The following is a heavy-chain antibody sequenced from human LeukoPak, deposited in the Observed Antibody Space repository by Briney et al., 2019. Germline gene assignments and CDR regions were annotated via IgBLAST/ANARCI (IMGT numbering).Heavy chain of an antibody. D-gene: IGHD2-2*01. CDR1: GYTFTSYY. CDR3: ATDCSSTSCPTRD. J-gene: IGHJ4*02. V-gene: IGHV1-46*01. CDR2: INPSGGST. Sequence: ASVKVSCKASGYTFTSYYMHWVRQAPGQGLEWMGIINPSGGSTSYAQKFQGRVTMTRDTSTSTVYMEPSSLRSEDTAVYYCATDCSSTSCPTRDWGQGTLVTVSS.